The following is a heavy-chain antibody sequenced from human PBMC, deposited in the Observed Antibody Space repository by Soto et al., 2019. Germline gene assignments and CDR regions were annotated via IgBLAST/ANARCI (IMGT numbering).Heavy chain of an antibody. Sequence: ASVKVSCKASGYTFTNYGITWVRQAPGQGLEWMGWISTYNGDTHYTQRLQGRVTMTTDTSTSTAYMELRGLRSDDTAVYYCAKDLGYCSGGSCYYDWFDPWGQGTLVTVSS. CDR2: ISTYNGDT. CDR3: AKDLGYCSGGSCYYDWFDP. CDR1: GYTFTNYG. J-gene: IGHJ5*02. V-gene: IGHV1-18*01. D-gene: IGHD2-15*01.